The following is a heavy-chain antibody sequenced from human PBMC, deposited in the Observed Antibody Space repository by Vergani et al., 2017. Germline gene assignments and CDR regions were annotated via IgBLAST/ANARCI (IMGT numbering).Heavy chain of an antibody. CDR3: ARDRNLGYGSGSYYRPYYYYYMDV. V-gene: IGHV1-2*02. J-gene: IGHJ6*03. D-gene: IGHD3-10*01. Sequence: QVQLVQSGAEVKKPGASVKVSCKASGYTFTGYYMHWVRQAPGQGLEWMGWINPNSGGTNYAQKFQGRVTMTRDTSISTAYMELSRLRSDDTAVYYCARDRNLGYGSGSYYRPYYYYYMDVWGKGTTVTVSS. CDR1: GYTFTGYY. CDR2: INPNSGGT.